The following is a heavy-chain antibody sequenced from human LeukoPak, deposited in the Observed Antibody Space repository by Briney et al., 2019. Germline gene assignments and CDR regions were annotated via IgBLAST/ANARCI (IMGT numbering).Heavy chain of an antibody. CDR2: IYPGDSDT. Sequence: GESLKISCKGSGYSFTSYWIGWVRQMPGKGLEWMGIIYPGDSDTRYSPSFQGQVTISADKSTSTAYLQWSSLKASDTAMYYCARQVDYDSSGYPEHYYYYGMDVWGQGTTVTVSS. CDR3: ARQVDYDSSGYPEHYYYYGMDV. CDR1: GYSFTSYW. D-gene: IGHD3-22*01. J-gene: IGHJ6*02. V-gene: IGHV5-51*01.